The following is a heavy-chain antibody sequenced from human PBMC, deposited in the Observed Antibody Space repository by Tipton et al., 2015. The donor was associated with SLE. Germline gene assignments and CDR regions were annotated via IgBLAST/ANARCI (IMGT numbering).Heavy chain of an antibody. CDR2: ISGGIITT. V-gene: IGHV3-23*01. Sequence: SLRLSCAASGFTLDEHAMHWVRQTPGKGLEWVAGISGGIITTDYADSVKGQFTISRDNSKRMVYLQMDGLRVDDTAVYYCARRGGYRAYEDYFDSWGQGTLVTVSS. J-gene: IGHJ4*02. D-gene: IGHD5-12*01. CDR3: ARRGGYRAYEDYFDS. CDR1: GFTLDEHA.